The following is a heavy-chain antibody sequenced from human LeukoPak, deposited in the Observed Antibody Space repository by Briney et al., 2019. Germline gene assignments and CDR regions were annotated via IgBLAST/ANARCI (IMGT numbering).Heavy chain of an antibody. J-gene: IGHJ5*02. Sequence: SQTLSLTCTVSGGSISSGGYYWSWIRQHPGKGLEWIGYIYYSGSTCYNPSLKSRVTISVDTSKNQFSLKLSSVTAADTAVYYCASAYSSSWYANWFDPWGQGTLVTVSS. V-gene: IGHV4-31*03. CDR1: GGSISSGGYY. D-gene: IGHD6-13*01. CDR3: ASAYSSSWYANWFDP. CDR2: IYYSGST.